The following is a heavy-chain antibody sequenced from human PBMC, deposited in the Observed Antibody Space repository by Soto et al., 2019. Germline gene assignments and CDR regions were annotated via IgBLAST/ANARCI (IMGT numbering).Heavy chain of an antibody. CDR2: IYYSGST. CDR1: GGSISSSSYY. Sequence: QLQLQESGPGLVKPSETLSLTCTVSGGSISSSSYYWGWIRQPPGKGLEWIGSIYYSGSTYYNPSLKSRFTMSVDTSKNQFSLKLSSGTAADTAVYYCAKGGSGSYSNAFDIWGQGTMVTVSS. J-gene: IGHJ3*02. V-gene: IGHV4-39*01. CDR3: AKGGSGSYSNAFDI. D-gene: IGHD3-10*01.